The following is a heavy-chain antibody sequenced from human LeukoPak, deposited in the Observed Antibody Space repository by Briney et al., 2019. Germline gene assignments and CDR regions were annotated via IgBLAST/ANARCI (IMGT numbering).Heavy chain of an antibody. CDR3: AKCAIAAAGGDAFDI. CDR2: ISDSGGRT. D-gene: IGHD6-13*01. V-gene: IGHV3-23*01. J-gene: IGHJ3*02. Sequence: GGSLRLSCAASGFTFTTYTMTWVRQAPGKGLEWVSSISDSGGRTYYADSVKGRFTISRDNSENTLYLQMNSLRAEDTAVYYCAKCAIAAAGGDAFDIWGQGTMVTVSS. CDR1: GFTFTTYT.